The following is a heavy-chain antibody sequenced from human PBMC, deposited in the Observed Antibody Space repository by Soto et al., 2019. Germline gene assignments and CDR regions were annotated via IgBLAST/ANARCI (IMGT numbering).Heavy chain of an antibody. CDR3: ARLAYSGYLQT. J-gene: IGHJ1*01. Sequence: SETLSLTCDVSGDSISTSSYYGGWIRQPPGKGLEWMESIYYSGATYYNPSLQSRVTISVDTSNNRYSLTLSSLTAADTAVYFCARLAYSGYLQTWGQGSLVTVSS. CDR2: IYYSGAT. D-gene: IGHD1-26*01. V-gene: IGHV4-39*02. CDR1: GDSISTSSYY.